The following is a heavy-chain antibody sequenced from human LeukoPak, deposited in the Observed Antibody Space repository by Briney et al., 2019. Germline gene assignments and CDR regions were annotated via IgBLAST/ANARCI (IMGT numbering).Heavy chain of an antibody. J-gene: IGHJ5*02. Sequence: SETLSLTCTVSGGFISSSSYYWGWIRQPPGKGLEWIGEINHSGSTNYNPSLKSRVTISVDTSKNQFSLKLSSVTAADTAVYYCARKTVTKGPSWFDPWGQGTLVTVSS. CDR1: GGFISSSSYY. D-gene: IGHD4-17*01. V-gene: IGHV4-39*07. CDR3: ARKTVTKGPSWFDP. CDR2: INHSGST.